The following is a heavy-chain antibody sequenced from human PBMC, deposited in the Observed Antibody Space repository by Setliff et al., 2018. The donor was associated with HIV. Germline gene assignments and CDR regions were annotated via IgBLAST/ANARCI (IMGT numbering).Heavy chain of an antibody. Sequence: ASVKVSCKASGYTFTSHTIHWLRQAPGQSLEWMGWINDGNGDATYSPEFQDRVAFTRDKSANTAYMQLRSLRSTDRAVYYCALAGMNYDSLTGWWWGPFDLWGQGTVVTVSS. D-gene: IGHD3-9*01. V-gene: IGHV1-3*03. CDR2: INDGNGDA. J-gene: IGHJ3*01. CDR1: GYTFTSHT. CDR3: ALAGMNYDSLTGWWWGPFDL.